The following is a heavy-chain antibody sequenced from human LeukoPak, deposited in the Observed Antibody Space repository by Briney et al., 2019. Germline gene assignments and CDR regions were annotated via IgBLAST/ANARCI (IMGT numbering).Heavy chain of an antibody. D-gene: IGHD5/OR15-5a*01. CDR1: GISVSGTY. Sequence: PGGSLRLSCAVSGISVSGTYMNWVRQAPGKGLEWVSVIYSGGTTFYADSVKGRFTISRDDSKNLSFLQMNNLRTEDTAVYYCARDYSGYGVFDWGQGTLVTVSS. J-gene: IGHJ4*02. CDR2: IYSGGTT. V-gene: IGHV3-53*01. CDR3: ARDYSGYGVFD.